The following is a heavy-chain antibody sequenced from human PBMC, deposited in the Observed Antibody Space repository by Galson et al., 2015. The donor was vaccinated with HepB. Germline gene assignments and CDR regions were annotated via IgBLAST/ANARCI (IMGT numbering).Heavy chain of an antibody. CDR1: GFTFNNYW. CDR2: IKQDGRDK. D-gene: IGHD6-13*01. Sequence: SLRLSCAVSGFTFNNYWMSWVRQAPGRGLEWVANIKQDGRDKYYADSVEGRFTVSRDNAKKTLYLDMNALSAEDTAVYYCARGWDSDVNSSVDYWGQGALVTVSS. CDR3: ARGWDSDVNSSVDY. V-gene: IGHV3-7*03. J-gene: IGHJ4*03.